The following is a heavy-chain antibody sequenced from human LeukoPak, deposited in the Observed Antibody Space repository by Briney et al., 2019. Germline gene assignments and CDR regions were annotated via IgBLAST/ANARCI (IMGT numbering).Heavy chain of an antibody. D-gene: IGHD2-15*01. CDR3: AKRGSDYVVVVAATNFDS. V-gene: IGHV3-23*01. J-gene: IGHJ4*02. CDR1: GFTFSTYA. Sequence: PGGSLRLSCAASGFTFSTYAMSWVRQAPGKGLEWVSAISGSGGSTYYADSVKGRFTISRDNSKSTLFLQMNSLRAEDTAVYYFAKRGSDYVVVVAATNFDSWGQGTLVTVSS. CDR2: ISGSGGST.